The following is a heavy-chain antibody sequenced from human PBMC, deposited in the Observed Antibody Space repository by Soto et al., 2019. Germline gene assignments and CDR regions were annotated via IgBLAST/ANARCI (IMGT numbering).Heavy chain of an antibody. CDR1: GFIVSNHG. D-gene: IGHD6-19*01. CDR2: ISHDGNQK. CDR3: AKDLYSSGWYNYFDP. Sequence: QVHLQESGGGVVQPGRSLGLSCAASGFIVSNHGMHWVRQAPGKGLEWVAMISHDGNQKHYADSVKGRFTISRDNSKNTLYLQMDSLRPEDTAVYHCAKDLYSSGWYNYFDPWGQGTLVTVSS. V-gene: IGHV3-30*18. J-gene: IGHJ5*02.